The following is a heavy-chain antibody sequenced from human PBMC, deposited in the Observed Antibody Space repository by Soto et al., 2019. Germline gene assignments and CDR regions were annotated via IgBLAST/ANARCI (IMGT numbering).Heavy chain of an antibody. J-gene: IGHJ3*02. CDR1: GYTFTSYA. Sequence: QVQLVQSGAEVKKPGASVKVSCKASGYTFTSYAMHWVRQAPGQRLEWMGWINAGNGNTKYSQKFQGRVTITRDTSASTAYMELSSLRSEDTAVYYCARRKGIVLMVYADPSDAFDIWGQGTMVTVSS. CDR2: INAGNGNT. CDR3: ARRKGIVLMVYADPSDAFDI. D-gene: IGHD2-8*01. V-gene: IGHV1-3*01.